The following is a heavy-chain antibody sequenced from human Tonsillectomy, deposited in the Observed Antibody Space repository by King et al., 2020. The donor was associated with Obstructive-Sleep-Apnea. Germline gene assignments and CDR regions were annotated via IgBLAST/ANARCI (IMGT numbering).Heavy chain of an antibody. CDR3: ARDSAAGSSGYLRYDY. CDR2: IYYSGST. V-gene: IGHV4-30-4*01. J-gene: IGHJ4*02. CDR1: GGSISSGDYY. D-gene: IGHD3-22*01. Sequence: QLQESGPGLVKPSQTLSLTCTVSGGSISSGDYYWSWIRQPPGKGLEWIGYIYYSGSTYYNPSLKSRVTISVDTSKNQFSLKLSSVTAADTAVYYCARDSAAGSSGYLRYDYWGQGTLVTVSS.